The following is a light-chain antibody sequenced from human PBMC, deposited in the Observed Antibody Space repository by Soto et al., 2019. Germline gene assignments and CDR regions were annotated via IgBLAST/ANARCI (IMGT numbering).Light chain of an antibody. CDR2: AAS. Sequence: DIQMTQSPSSLSASVGDRVTITCRASQSISSYLNWYQQKPGKAPKLLIYAASSLQSGVPSRFSGSGSGTDFTLTISSLQPEDFASYYCQQYYSYPHTFGQGTKV. CDR1: QSISSY. V-gene: IGKV1-39*01. J-gene: IGKJ1*01. CDR3: QQYYSYPHT.